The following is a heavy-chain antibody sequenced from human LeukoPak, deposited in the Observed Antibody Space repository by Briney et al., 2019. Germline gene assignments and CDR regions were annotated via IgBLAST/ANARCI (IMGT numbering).Heavy chain of an antibody. Sequence: GASVKVSCKASGGTFSSYAISWVRQAPGQGLEWMGGIIPIFGTANYAQKFQGRVTITADASTSTAYMELSSLRSEDTAVYYCATSMVRGVDTTYYFDYWGQGTLVTVSS. CDR2: IIPIFGTA. CDR3: ATSMVRGVDTTYYFDY. V-gene: IGHV1-69*13. CDR1: GGTFSSYA. J-gene: IGHJ4*02. D-gene: IGHD3-10*01.